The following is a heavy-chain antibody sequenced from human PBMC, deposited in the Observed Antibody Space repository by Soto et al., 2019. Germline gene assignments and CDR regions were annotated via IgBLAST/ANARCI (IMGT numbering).Heavy chain of an antibody. CDR1: GYPFTSYG. V-gene: IGHV1-18*01. Sequence: QVQLVQSGAEVKKPGASVKVSCKASGYPFTSYGFSWVRQAPGQGLEWMGWISSYNGKTNYAQNLQGRVTMTTDTSTSTAYMELRSLRADDTAVYYCAREGDCSSSCWSPSYYYGMDVLGQGTTVTVSS. J-gene: IGHJ6*02. CDR2: ISSYNGKT. D-gene: IGHD2-2*01. CDR3: AREGDCSSSCWSPSYYYGMDV.